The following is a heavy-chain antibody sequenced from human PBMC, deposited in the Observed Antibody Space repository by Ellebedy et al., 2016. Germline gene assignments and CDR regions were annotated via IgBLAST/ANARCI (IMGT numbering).Heavy chain of an antibody. CDR2: INHSGST. CDR1: GGSFRGYY. J-gene: IGHJ4*02. Sequence: SETLSLXCAVHGGSFRGYYWSWIRQPPGKGLEWIGEINHSGSTNYNPSLKSRVTISVDTSKNQFSLKLSSVTAADTAVYYCARGRKSNASNDYGDYGGYWGQGTLVTVSS. D-gene: IGHD4-17*01. V-gene: IGHV4-34*01. CDR3: ARGRKSNASNDYGDYGGY.